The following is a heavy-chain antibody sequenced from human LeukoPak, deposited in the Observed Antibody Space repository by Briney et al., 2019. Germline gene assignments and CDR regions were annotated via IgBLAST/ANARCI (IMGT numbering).Heavy chain of an antibody. CDR1: GFTVSSNY. V-gene: IGHV3-48*02. Sequence: GGSLRLSCAASGFTVSSNYMSWVRQAPGKGLEWVSYIINSGGTIYYADSVQGRFTISRDNAKNSLYLQMNSLRDEDTAVYYCARVGRGLYSMDVWGQGTTVTVSS. CDR2: IINSGGTI. J-gene: IGHJ6*02. CDR3: ARVGRGLYSMDV. D-gene: IGHD3-10*01.